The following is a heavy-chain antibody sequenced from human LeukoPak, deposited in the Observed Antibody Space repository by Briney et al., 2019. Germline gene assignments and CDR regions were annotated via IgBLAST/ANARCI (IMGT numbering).Heavy chain of an antibody. Sequence: PSETLSLTCTVSGGSISSYYWSWIRQPPGKGLEWIGYTYYSGSTNYNPSLKSRVTISVDTSKNQVSLKLSSVTVADTAFYYCTREGYGEGYCSSGYYLDYWGQGTLVTVSS. D-gene: IGHD2-15*01. J-gene: IGHJ4*02. V-gene: IGHV4-59*01. CDR2: TYYSGST. CDR3: TREGYGEGYCSSGYYLDY. CDR1: GGSISSYY.